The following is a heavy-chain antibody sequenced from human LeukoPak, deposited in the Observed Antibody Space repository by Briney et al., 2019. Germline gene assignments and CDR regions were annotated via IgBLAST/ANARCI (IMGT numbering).Heavy chain of an antibody. V-gene: IGHV3-30*03. D-gene: IGHD4-17*01. CDR3: ARALDYGSTPDY. Sequence: GGSLRLSCAASGFTFSSYGMHWVRQAPGKGLEWVAVISYDGSNKYYADSVKGRFTISRDNSKNTLYLQMNSLRAEDTAVYYCARALDYGSTPDYWGQGTLVTVSS. J-gene: IGHJ4*02. CDR2: ISYDGSNK. CDR1: GFTFSSYG.